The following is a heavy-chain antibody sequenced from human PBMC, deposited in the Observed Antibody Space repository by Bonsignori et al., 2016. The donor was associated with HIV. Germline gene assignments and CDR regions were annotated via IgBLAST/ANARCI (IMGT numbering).Heavy chain of an antibody. CDR3: ARKRWMANGMDV. Sequence: EVQLVESGGGLIQPGGSLRLSCEASGFTVSVNYMRWVRQAPGKGLEWVSVIYSGGTTYYADSVRGRFTLSRDNSKNTLYLQMIGLRAEDTAVYYCARKRWMANGMDVWGQGTTVTVS. CDR2: IYSGGTT. D-gene: IGHD5-24*01. CDR1: GFTVSVNY. V-gene: IGHV3-53*01. J-gene: IGHJ6*02.